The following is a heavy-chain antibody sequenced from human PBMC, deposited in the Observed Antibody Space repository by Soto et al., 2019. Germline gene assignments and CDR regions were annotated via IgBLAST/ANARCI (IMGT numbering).Heavy chain of an antibody. J-gene: IGHJ4*02. CDR3: ARGRTGDDFWSGY. CDR1: GGTFSSYA. D-gene: IGHD3-3*01. CDR2: IIPIFGTA. Sequence: GASVKVSCKASGGTFSSYAISWVRQAPGQGLEWMGGIIPIFGTANYAQKFQGRVTITADESTSTAYMELSSLRSEDTAVHYCARGRTGDDFWSGYWGQGTLVTVSS. V-gene: IGHV1-69*13.